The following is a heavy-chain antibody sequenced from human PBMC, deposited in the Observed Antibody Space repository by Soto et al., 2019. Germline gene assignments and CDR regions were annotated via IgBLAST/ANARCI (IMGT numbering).Heavy chain of an antibody. Sequence: PSETLSLTCAVYGGSFSGYYWSWIRQPPGKGLGWIGEINHSGSTNYNPSLKSRVTISVDTSKNQFSLKLSSVTAADTAVYYCARGRTTVTDVHYYYYYMDVWGKGTTVTVSS. V-gene: IGHV4-34*01. CDR1: GGSFSGYY. D-gene: IGHD4-4*01. CDR3: ARGRTTVTDVHYYYYYMDV. J-gene: IGHJ6*03. CDR2: INHSGST.